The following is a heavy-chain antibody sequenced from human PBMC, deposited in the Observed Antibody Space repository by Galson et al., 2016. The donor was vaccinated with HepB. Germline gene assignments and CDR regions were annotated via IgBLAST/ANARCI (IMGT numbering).Heavy chain of an antibody. D-gene: IGHD5-12*01. Sequence: SLRLSCAASGFTFSSYAMHWVRQAPGKGLEWVAAISYDVSNKYYADSVKGRFTISRDNSKNTLYLQLNSLRAEDTAVYYCAREEEYSGYDQDYYYGMDVWGQGTTVTVSS. CDR3: AREEEYSGYDQDYYYGMDV. J-gene: IGHJ6*02. CDR2: ISYDVSNK. V-gene: IGHV3-30*04. CDR1: GFTFSSYA.